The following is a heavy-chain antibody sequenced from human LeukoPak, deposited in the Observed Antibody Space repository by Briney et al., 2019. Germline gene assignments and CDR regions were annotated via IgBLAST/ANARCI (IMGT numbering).Heavy chain of an antibody. V-gene: IGHV3-74*01. Sequence: QSGGSLRLACAASGFTFSSYWMHWVRQAPGNGLVWVSRINNDGSSTSYADSVKGRFTISRDNAKNTLFMQMNTLRAEDTAVYYCARGSDSGNYVDFDYWGQGTLVTVST. CDR2: INNDGSST. CDR1: GFTFSSYW. D-gene: IGHD1-26*01. CDR3: ARGSDSGNYVDFDY. J-gene: IGHJ4*02.